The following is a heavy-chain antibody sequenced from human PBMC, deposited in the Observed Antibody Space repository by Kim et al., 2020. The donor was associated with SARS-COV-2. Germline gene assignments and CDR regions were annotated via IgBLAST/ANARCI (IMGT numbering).Heavy chain of an antibody. CDR3: ARARETYGDYEEGAFDI. D-gene: IGHD4-17*01. CDR2: MNPNSGNT. CDR1: GYTFTSYD. Sequence: ASVKVSCKASGYTFTSYDINWVRQATGQGLEWMGWMNPNSGNTGYAQKFQGRVTMTRNTSISTAYMELSSLRSEDTAVYYCARARETYGDYEEGAFDIWGQGTMVTVSS. J-gene: IGHJ3*02. V-gene: IGHV1-8*01.